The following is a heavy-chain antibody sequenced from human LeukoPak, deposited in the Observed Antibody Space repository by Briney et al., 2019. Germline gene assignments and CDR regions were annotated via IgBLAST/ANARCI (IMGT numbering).Heavy chain of an antibody. J-gene: IGHJ6*03. V-gene: IGHV1-18*01. CDR3: AGGEDHPDYYYYMDV. D-gene: IGHD1-14*01. CDR2: ISAYNGNT. CDR1: GYTFTSYG. Sequence: ASVKVSCKASGYTFTSYGISWVRQAPGQGLEWMGWISAYNGNTNYAQKLQGRVTMTTDTSTSTAYMELRSLRSDDTAVYYCAGGEDHPDYYYYMDVWGKGTTVTVSS.